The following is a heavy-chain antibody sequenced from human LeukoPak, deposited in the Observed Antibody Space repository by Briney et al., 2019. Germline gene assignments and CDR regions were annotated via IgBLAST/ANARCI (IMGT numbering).Heavy chain of an antibody. D-gene: IGHD3-22*01. CDR3: ARGDYYDSSGYYRYYFDY. J-gene: IGHJ4*02. CDR2: INPNSGGT. Sequence: GASVKVSCKASGYTFTGYYMHWVRQAPGQGVEWMGWINPNSGGTNYAQKFQGRVTMTRDTSISTAYMELSRLRSDDTAVYYCARGDYYDSSGYYRYYFDYWGQGTLVTVSS. CDR1: GYTFTGYY. V-gene: IGHV1-2*02.